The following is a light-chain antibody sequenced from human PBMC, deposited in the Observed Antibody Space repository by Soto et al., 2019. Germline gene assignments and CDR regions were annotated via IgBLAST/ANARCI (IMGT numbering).Light chain of an antibody. CDR1: QGISSY. V-gene: IGKV1-9*01. CDR3: HQLNSYPLT. J-gene: IGKJ4*01. Sequence: EIELTPAPSALSASIGDRVTITCRASQGISSYLAWYQQKPGKAPKLLIYAASTLQSGVPSRFSGSGSGTDFTLTISSLQPEDFATYYCHQLNSYPLTCGGGT. CDR2: AAS.